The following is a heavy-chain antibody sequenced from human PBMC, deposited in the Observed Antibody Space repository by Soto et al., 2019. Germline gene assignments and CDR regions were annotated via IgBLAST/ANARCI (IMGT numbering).Heavy chain of an antibody. CDR2: INPTGGST. J-gene: IGHJ4*02. Sequence: QVQLVQSGAEVEKPGASVKVTCKASGYTFINYYMHWVRQAPGQGLEWMGIINPTGGSTTYAQKFKGRATVTRDPSTRIVYMELSSLSSDDTAVYYCARADAYGDYDYWGQGTLVTVSS. V-gene: IGHV1-46*01. CDR3: ARADAYGDYDY. D-gene: IGHD4-17*01. CDR1: GYTFINYY.